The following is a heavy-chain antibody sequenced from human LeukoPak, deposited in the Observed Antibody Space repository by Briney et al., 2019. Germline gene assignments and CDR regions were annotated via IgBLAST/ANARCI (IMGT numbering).Heavy chain of an antibody. CDR3: AKDLVGSSWYG. V-gene: IGHV3-23*01. D-gene: IGHD6-13*01. J-gene: IGHJ4*02. CDR2: ISGSGGST. Sequence: GGSLRLSCAASGFTFSSYAMSWVRQAPGNGLEWVSAISGSGGSTYYADSVKGRFTISRDNSKNTLYLQMNSLRAEDTAVYYCAKDLVGSSWYGRGQGTLVTVSS. CDR1: GFTFSSYA.